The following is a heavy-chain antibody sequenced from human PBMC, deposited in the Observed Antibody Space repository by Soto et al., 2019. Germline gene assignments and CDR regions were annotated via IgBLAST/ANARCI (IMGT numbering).Heavy chain of an antibody. CDR1: GGSISSYY. J-gene: IGHJ6*02. V-gene: IGHV4-59*08. D-gene: IGHD6-19*01. CDR2: IYYNGKT. Sequence: SETLSLTCTVSGGSISSYYWSWIRQPPGKGLEWIGSIYYNGKTYYNPSLKSRVTISVDTSKNQFSLKLSSVTAADTAVYYCARHTAQKLGYSSGWYYYYGMDVWGQGTTVTVSS. CDR3: ARHTAQKLGYSSGWYYYYGMDV.